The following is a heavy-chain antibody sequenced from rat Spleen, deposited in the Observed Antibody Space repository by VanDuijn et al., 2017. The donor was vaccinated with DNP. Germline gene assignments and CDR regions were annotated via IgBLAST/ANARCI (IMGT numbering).Heavy chain of an antibody. Sequence: EVQLVESGGGLVKPGRSLKLSCVASGFTFNNYWMTWIRQAPGKGLEWVATISYDGRETYYRDSVKGRFTISRDNAKSNLSLQMDSLRSEDRANYYCVTVWYSGGEVAYWGRGNLVSVS. V-gene: IGHV5-31*01. CDR1: GFTFNNYW. D-gene: IGHD1-1*01. J-gene: IGHJ3*01. CDR2: ISYDGRET. CDR3: VTVWYSGGEVAY.